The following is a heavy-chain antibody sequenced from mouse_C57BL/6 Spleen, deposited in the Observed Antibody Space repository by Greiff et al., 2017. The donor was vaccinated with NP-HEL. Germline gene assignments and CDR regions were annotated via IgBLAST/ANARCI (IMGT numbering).Heavy chain of an antibody. D-gene: IGHD3-2*02. J-gene: IGHJ3*01. V-gene: IGHV1-82*01. CDR1: GYAFSSSW. CDR3: ARETAQATLFAY. Sequence: VHLVESGPELVKPGASVKISCKASGYAFSSSWMNWVKQRPGKGLEWIGRIYPGDGDTNYNGKFKGKATLTADKSSSTAYMQLSSLTSEDSAVYFCARETAQATLFAYWGQGTLVTVSA. CDR2: IYPGDGDT.